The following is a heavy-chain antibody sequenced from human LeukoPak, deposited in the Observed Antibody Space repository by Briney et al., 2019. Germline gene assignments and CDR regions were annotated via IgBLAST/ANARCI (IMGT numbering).Heavy chain of an antibody. CDR3: ARVAPSYYYYMDV. J-gene: IGHJ6*03. Sequence: PSETLSLTCAVSGGSISSSNWWSWVRQPPGKGLEWIGEIYHSGSTNYNPSLKSRVTISVDKSKNQSSLKLSSVTAADTAVHYCARVAPSYYYYMDVWGKGTTVTVSS. D-gene: IGHD3-3*02. V-gene: IGHV4-4*02. CDR1: GGSISSSNW. CDR2: IYHSGST.